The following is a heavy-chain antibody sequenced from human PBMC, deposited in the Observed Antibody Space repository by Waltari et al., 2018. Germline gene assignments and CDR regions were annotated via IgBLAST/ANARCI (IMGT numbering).Heavy chain of an antibody. D-gene: IGHD3-3*01. V-gene: IGHV4-59*01. CDR3: ARAPGKPHYDFWSGYFHYYYYGMDV. CDR2: IYYSGST. Sequence: QVQLPESGPGLVKPSETLSLTCTVSGGSISSYYWSWIRQPPGKGLEWIGYIYYSGSTNYNPSRKSGVTISVDTSKNQFSLKLSSVTAADTAVYYCARAPGKPHYDFWSGYFHYYYYGMDVWGQGTTVTVSS. CDR1: GGSISSYY. J-gene: IGHJ6*02.